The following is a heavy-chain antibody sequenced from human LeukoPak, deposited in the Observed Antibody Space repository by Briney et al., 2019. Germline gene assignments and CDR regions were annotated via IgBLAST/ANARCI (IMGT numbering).Heavy chain of an antibody. CDR3: ARLRYNWNYQGY. D-gene: IGHD1-7*01. CDR2: IYYSGST. Sequence: SETLSLTCTVSGGSISSSSYYWGWIRQPPGKWLEWIGSIYYSGSTYYNPSLKSRVTISVDTSKNQFSLKLSSVTAADTAVYYCARLRYNWNYQGYWGQGTLVTVSS. V-gene: IGHV4-39*01. J-gene: IGHJ4*02. CDR1: GGSISSSSYY.